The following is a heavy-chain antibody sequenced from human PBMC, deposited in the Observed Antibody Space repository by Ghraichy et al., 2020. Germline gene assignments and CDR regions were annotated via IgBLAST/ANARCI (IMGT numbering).Heavy chain of an antibody. CDR1: GFTFSSYW. V-gene: IGHV3-7*01. CDR2: IKQDGSEK. D-gene: IGHD1-26*01. J-gene: IGHJ4*02. Sequence: GGSLRLSCAASGFTFSSYWMSWVRQAPGKGLEWVANIKQDGSEKDYVDSVKGRFTISRDNSKNTLYLQMNSLRAEDTAVYYCAKGGSYHSLDYWGQGTLVTVSS. CDR3: AKGGSYHSLDY.